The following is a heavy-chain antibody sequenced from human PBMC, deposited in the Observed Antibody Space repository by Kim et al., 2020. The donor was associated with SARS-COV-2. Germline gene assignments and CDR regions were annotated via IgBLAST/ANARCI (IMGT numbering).Heavy chain of an antibody. J-gene: IGHJ4*02. Sequence: ASVKVSCKASGYTFTGYYMHWVRQAPGQGLEWMGWINPNSGGTNYAQKFQGRVTMTRDTSISTAYMELSRLRSDDTAVYYCARILDRVTMVRGVRLGDWGQGTLVTVSS. CDR3: ARILDRVTMVRGVRLGD. CDR2: INPNSGGT. V-gene: IGHV1-2*02. D-gene: IGHD3-10*01. CDR1: GYTFTGYY.